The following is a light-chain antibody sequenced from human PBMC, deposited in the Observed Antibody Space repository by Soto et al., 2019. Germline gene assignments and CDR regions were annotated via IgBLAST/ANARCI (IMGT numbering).Light chain of an antibody. CDR2: GAS. J-gene: IGKJ1*01. Sequence: EIVLTQSPGTLSLSPGERATLSCRASQSVSSSYLAWYQQKPGQAPRLLIYGASSRATGIPDRFSGSGSGTDFTLTISRLEPEDCAVYYCQQYDSSPPTFGQGTKVEIK. V-gene: IGKV3-20*01. CDR3: QQYDSSPPT. CDR1: QSVSSSY.